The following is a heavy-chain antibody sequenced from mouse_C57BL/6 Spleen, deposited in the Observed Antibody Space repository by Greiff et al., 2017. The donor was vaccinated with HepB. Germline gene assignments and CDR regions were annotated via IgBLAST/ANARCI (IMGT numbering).Heavy chain of an antibody. CDR3: ARRTTVVASDY. V-gene: IGHV1-50*01. CDR2: IDPSDSYT. D-gene: IGHD1-1*01. Sequence: VQLQQPGAELVKPGASVKLSCKASGYTFTSYWMQWVKQRPGQGLEWIGEIDPSDSYTNYNQKFKGKATLTVDTSSSTAYMQLSSLTSEDSAVYYCARRTTVVASDYWGQGTTLTVSS. J-gene: IGHJ2*01. CDR1: GYTFTSYW.